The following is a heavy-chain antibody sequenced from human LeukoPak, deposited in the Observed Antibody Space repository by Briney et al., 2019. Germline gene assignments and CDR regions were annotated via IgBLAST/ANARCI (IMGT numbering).Heavy chain of an antibody. CDR2: INHSGST. V-gene: IGHV4-34*01. J-gene: IGHJ4*02. Sequence: PSETLPLTCAVYGGSFSGYYWSWIRQPPGKGLEWIGEINHSGSTNYNPSLKSRVTISVDTSKNQFSLKLSSVTAADTAAYYCARLHYYDYVWGSYRQYYFDYWGQGTLVTVSS. D-gene: IGHD3-16*02. CDR1: GGSFSGYY. CDR3: ARLHYYDYVWGSYRQYYFDY.